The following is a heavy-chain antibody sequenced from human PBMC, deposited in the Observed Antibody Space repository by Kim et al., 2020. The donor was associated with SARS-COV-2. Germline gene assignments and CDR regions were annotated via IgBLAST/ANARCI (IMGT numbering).Heavy chain of an antibody. CDR1: GFTFSSYW. Sequence: GGSLRLSCAASGFTFSSYWMSWVRQAPGKGLEWVANIKQDGSEKYYVDSVKGRFTISRDNAKNSLYLQMNSLRAEDTAVYYCARERMTQWLSYYYYGMDVWGQGTTVTVSS. V-gene: IGHV3-7*03. J-gene: IGHJ6*02. CDR3: ARERMTQWLSYYYYGMDV. CDR2: IKQDGSEK. D-gene: IGHD6-19*01.